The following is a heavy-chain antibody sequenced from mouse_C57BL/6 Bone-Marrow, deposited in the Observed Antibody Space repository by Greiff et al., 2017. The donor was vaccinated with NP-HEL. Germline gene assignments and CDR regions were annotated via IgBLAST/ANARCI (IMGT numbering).Heavy chain of an antibody. CDR3: ARDADTTVVAYWYFDV. Sequence: EVKLVESGGGLVQSGRSLRLSCATSGFTFSDFYMEWVRQAPGKGLEWIAASRNTANDYTTEYSASVKGRFIVSRDTSQSILYLQMNALRAEDTAIYYCARDADTTVVAYWYFDVWGTGTTVTVSS. V-gene: IGHV7-1*01. D-gene: IGHD1-1*01. CDR2: SRNTANDYTT. CDR1: GFTFSDFY. J-gene: IGHJ1*03.